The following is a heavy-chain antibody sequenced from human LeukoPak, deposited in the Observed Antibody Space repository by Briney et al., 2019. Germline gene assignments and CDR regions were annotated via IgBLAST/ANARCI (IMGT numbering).Heavy chain of an antibody. CDR1: GCTFSSYG. V-gene: IGHV3-30*02. J-gene: IGHJ6*03. CDR3: AKDSGGYDDYYYYYYMDV. D-gene: IGHD5-12*01. Sequence: PGGSLRLSCVASGCTFSSYGMHWVRQAPGKGLEWVAFIRYDGSNKYYADSVKGRFTISRDNSKNTLYLQMNSLRAEDTAVYYCAKDSGGYDDYYYYYYMDVWGKGTTVTISS. CDR2: IRYDGSNK.